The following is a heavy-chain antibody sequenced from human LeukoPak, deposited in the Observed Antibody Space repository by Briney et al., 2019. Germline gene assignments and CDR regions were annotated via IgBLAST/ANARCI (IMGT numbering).Heavy chain of an antibody. CDR2: IYYSGST. V-gene: IGHV4-59*01. J-gene: IGHJ5*02. D-gene: IGHD1-1*01. CDR3: ARDRIGTTMMAWFDP. CDR1: GGSISSYN. Sequence: SETLSLTCTVSGGSISSYNWSWIRQPPGKGLEWIGYIYYSGSTNYNPSLKSRVTISVDTSKNQFSLKLSSVTAADTAVYYCARDRIGTTMMAWFDPWGQGTLVTVAS.